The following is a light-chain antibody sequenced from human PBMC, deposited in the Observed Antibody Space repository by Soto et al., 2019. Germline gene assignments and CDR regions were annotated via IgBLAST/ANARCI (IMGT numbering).Light chain of an antibody. V-gene: IGKV3-15*01. J-gene: IGKJ1*01. CDR3: RQALQTPWT. CDR2: GAS. CDR1: QGIGDK. Sequence: EVVMTHSRATLSGSPGECVTLSFRANQGIGDKLAWYQQKPGQAPRILMYGASSRVTGIPARFSGSGSGTDFTLKIRRVEAEDVGVYYCRQALQTPWTFGQGTKVDIK.